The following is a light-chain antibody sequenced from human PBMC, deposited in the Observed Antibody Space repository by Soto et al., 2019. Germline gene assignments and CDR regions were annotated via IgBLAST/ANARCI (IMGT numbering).Light chain of an antibody. J-gene: IGKJ4*01. CDR3: QQYGDWPLT. Sequence: EIVMTQSPVTLSVSPGERATLSCRASQSVRSTYLAWYQQQPGQAPRLLIFGVSNRAAGIPARFSGSGSGTEFTLTISILQSEDFAVYYCQQYGDWPLTFGGGTKVEIK. V-gene: IGKV3-15*01. CDR2: GVS. CDR1: QSVRSTY.